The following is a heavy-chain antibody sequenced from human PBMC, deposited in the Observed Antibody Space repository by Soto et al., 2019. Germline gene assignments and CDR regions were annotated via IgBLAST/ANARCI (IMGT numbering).Heavy chain of an antibody. V-gene: IGHV4-59*01. D-gene: IGHD2-15*01. CDR3: ARDVDCSGGSCYTHFDY. CDR2: IYYSGST. CDR1: GGSISSYY. J-gene: IGHJ4*02. Sequence: PSETLSLTCTVSGGSISSYYWSWIRQPPGKGLEWIGYIYYSGSTNYNPSLKSRVTISVDTSKNQFSLKLSSVTAADTAVYYCARDVDCSGGSCYTHFDYCGEGTLVTVSS.